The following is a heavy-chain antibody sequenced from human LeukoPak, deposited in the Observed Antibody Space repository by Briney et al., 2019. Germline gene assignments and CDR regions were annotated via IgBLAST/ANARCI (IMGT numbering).Heavy chain of an antibody. V-gene: IGHV4-4*02. CDR1: GFTFSTYEM. J-gene: IGHJ4*02. CDR2: IYHSGST. D-gene: IGHD3-22*01. CDR3: ARGSGYGAFDY. Sequence: NPGGSLRLSCAASGFTFSTYEMNWVRQPPGKGLGWIGEIYHSGSTNYNPSLKSRVTISVDKSKNQFSLKLSSVTAADTAVYYCARGSGYGAFDYWGQGTLVTVSS.